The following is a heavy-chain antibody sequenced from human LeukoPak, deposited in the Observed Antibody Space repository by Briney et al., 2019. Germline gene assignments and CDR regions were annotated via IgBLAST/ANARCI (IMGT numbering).Heavy chain of an antibody. CDR1: ASTFGSSG. J-gene: IGHJ4*02. V-gene: IGHV3-23*01. CDR2: ITGSGGRT. CDR3: AKDAHRSVGFGYSGYDWVDY. D-gene: IGHD5-12*01. Sequence: GPCLSPARAAAASTFGSSGAGSVSPAPRDWLGLVSAITGSGGRTYYADSVKGRFPISRDNSKNTLSLQMNSLRAEDTAVYYCAKDAHRSVGFGYSGYDWVDYWGEGDLVTVSS.